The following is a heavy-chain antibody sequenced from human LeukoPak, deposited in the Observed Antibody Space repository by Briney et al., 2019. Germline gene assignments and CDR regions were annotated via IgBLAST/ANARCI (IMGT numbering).Heavy chain of an antibody. V-gene: IGHV1-69*10. CDR1: GGTFSSYA. CDR2: IIPILGIA. CDR3: ARVMTTVTTIDY. Sequence: SVKVSCKASGGTFSSYAISWVRQAPGQGLEWMGGIIPILGIANYAQKFQGRVTITADKSTSTAYMELSSLRSEDTAVYYCARVMTTVTTIDYWGQGTLVTVSS. J-gene: IGHJ4*02. D-gene: IGHD4-17*01.